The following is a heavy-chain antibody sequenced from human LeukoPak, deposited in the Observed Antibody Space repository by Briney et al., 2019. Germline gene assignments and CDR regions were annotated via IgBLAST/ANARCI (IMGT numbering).Heavy chain of an antibody. D-gene: IGHD3-22*01. J-gene: IGHJ4*02. CDR3: TRRSGDDSSGYYDN. CDR1: GFTFSGSA. CDR2: IRSKSNSYAT. Sequence: GGSLRLSCAASGFTFSGSAMHWVRQASGKGLEWVGRIRSKSNSYATAYAASVKGRFTISRDDSKNTAYLQMSSLKTEDTAIYYCTRRSGDDSSGYYDNWGQGALVTVSS. V-gene: IGHV3-73*01.